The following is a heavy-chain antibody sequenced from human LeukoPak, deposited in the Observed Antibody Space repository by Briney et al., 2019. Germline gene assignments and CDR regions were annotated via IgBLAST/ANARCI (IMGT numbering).Heavy chain of an antibody. CDR2: IYYSGST. D-gene: IGHD5-18*01. Sequence: PSETLSLTCTVSGGSISSYYWSWIRQPPGKGLEWIGYIYYSGSTNYNPSPKSRVTISVDTSKNQLSLKLSSVTAADTAVYYCARALGIQLWQTFDYWGQGTLVTVSS. CDR3: ARALGIQLWQTFDY. V-gene: IGHV4-59*01. CDR1: GGSISSYY. J-gene: IGHJ4*02.